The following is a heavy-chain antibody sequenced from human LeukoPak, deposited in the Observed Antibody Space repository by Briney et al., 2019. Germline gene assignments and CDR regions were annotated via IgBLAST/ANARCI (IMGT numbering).Heavy chain of an antibody. CDR3: AKDLRYSSSWYPAPGYYGMDV. V-gene: IGHV3-30*18. CDR1: GFTFSSYG. CDR2: ISYDGSNK. J-gene: IGHJ6*04. Sequence: PGRSLRLSCAASGFTFSSYGMHRVRQAPGKGLEWVAVISYDGSNKYYADSVKGRFTISRDNSKNTPYLQMNSLRAEDTAVYYCAKDLRYSSSWYPAPGYYGMDVWGKGTTVTVSS. D-gene: IGHD6-13*01.